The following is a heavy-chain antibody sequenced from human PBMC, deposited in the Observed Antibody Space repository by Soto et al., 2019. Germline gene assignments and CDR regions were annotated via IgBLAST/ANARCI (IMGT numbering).Heavy chain of an antibody. CDR2: VFLKGIT. J-gene: IGHJ4*02. V-gene: IGHV4-4*02. CDR1: GDSIKSNVW. Sequence: QVQLQESGPRLVRPWGTLSVTCSVSGDSIKSNVWWSWVRQSPGKALEWIGEVFLKGITNYNPSLWGRVTMSVDKANNQFSLMLTSVTAADTGIYYCARDAAVPGEADRFDYWGQGILVTVSS. CDR3: ARDAAVPGEADRFDY. D-gene: IGHD6-19*01.